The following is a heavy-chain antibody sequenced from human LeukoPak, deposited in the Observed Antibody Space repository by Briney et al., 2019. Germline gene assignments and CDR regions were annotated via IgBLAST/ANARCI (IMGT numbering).Heavy chain of an antibody. J-gene: IGHJ4*02. V-gene: IGHV4-39*07. CDR1: GGSISSSSYY. D-gene: IGHD6-13*01. CDR2: INHSGST. Sequence: PSETLSLTCTVSGGSISSSSYYWGWIRQPPGKGLEWIGEINHSGSTNYNPSLKSRVTISVDTSKNQFSLKLSSVTAADTAVYYCARAFGYSSSWYQIDYWGQGTLVTVSS. CDR3: ARAFGYSSSWYQIDY.